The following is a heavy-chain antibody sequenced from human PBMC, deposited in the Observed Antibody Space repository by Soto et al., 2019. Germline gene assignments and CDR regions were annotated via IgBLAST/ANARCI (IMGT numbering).Heavy chain of an antibody. D-gene: IGHD3-10*01. V-gene: IGHV4-59*08. Sequence: SETLSLTCTVSGGSISSYYWSWIRQPPGKGLEWIGYIYYSGSTNYNPSLKSRVTISVDTSKNQFSLKLSSVTAADTAVYYCARHGSWDRGVIDYWGQGTLVTVSS. CDR3: ARHGSWDRGVIDY. CDR2: IYYSGST. CDR1: GGSISSYY. J-gene: IGHJ4*02.